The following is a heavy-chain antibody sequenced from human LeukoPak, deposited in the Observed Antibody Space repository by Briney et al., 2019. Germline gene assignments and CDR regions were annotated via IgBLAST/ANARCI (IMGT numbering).Heavy chain of an antibody. CDR3: AKDGGDSHYYGMDV. Sequence: PGGPLRLSCAASGFTFDDYAMHWVRQAPGKGLEWVSGISWNSGSIGYADSVKGRFTISRDNAKNSLYLQMNSLRAEDTALYYCAKDGGDSHYYGMDVWGQGTTVTVSS. D-gene: IGHD3-16*01. V-gene: IGHV3-9*01. J-gene: IGHJ6*02. CDR1: GFTFDDYA. CDR2: ISWNSGSI.